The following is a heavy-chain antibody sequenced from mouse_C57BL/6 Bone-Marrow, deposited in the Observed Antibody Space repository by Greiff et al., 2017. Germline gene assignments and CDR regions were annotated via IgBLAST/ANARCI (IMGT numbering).Heavy chain of an antibody. CDR1: GFTFSDFY. J-gene: IGHJ4*01. CDR3: ARDARYDYGYAMDY. CDR2: SRNKANDYTT. V-gene: IGHV7-1*01. D-gene: IGHD2-4*01. Sequence: EVNVVESGGGLVQSGRSLRLSCATSGFTFSDFYMEWVRQAPGKGLEWIAASRNKANDYTTEYSASVKGRFIVSRDTSQSILYLQMNALRAEDTAIYYCARDARYDYGYAMDYWGQGTSVTVSS.